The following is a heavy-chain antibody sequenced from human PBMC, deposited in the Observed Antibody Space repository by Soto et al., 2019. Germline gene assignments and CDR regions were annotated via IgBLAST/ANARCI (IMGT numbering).Heavy chain of an antibody. Sequence: ASVKVSCKASGYTVISYYMHWVRQAPGQGREWMGIINPKSGSTTYAQKFQGRVTMTRDTSTGTVYMELTSLTSGDTAVYYCARAGIAYCTSTTCYLYCYVMDVWGQGTTVTVSS. J-gene: IGHJ6*02. CDR2: INPKSGST. D-gene: IGHD2-2*01. CDR1: GYTVISYY. V-gene: IGHV1-46*01. CDR3: ARAGIAYCTSTTCYLYCYVMDV.